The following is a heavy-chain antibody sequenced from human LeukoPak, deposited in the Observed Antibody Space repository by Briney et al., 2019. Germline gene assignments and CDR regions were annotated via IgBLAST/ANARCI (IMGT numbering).Heavy chain of an antibody. CDR3: AKGPFYDITGLVDY. D-gene: IGHD3-9*01. V-gene: IGHV3-30*18. Sequence: PGGSLRLSCAASGFTFSSYSMNWVRQAPGKGLEWVAVISYDGSNKYYADSVKGRFTISRDNSRNTLYLQMNSLRAEDTAVYYCAKGPFYDITGLVDYWGQGALVTVSS. CDR2: ISYDGSNK. J-gene: IGHJ4*02. CDR1: GFTFSSYS.